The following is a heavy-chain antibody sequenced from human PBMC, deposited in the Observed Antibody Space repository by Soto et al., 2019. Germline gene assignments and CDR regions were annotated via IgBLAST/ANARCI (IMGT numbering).Heavy chain of an antibody. CDR2: IYYSGST. Sequence: PSETLSLTCTVSGGSISSGGYYWSWIRQHPGKGLEWIGYIYYSGSTYYNPSLKSRVTISVDTSKNQFSLKLSSVTAADTAVYYCARGDYDSSGYQKWFDPWGQGTLVTVSS. CDR1: GGSISSGGYY. D-gene: IGHD3-22*01. V-gene: IGHV4-31*02. CDR3: ARGDYDSSGYQKWFDP. J-gene: IGHJ5*02.